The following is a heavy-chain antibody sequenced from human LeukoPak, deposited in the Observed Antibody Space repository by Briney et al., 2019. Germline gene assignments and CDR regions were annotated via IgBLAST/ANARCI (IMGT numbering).Heavy chain of an antibody. CDR2: ISWNSGSI. CDR3: AKVALYSSSRDLHIKYGMDV. D-gene: IGHD6-13*01. Sequence: GGSLRLSCAASGFTFDDYAMHWVRQAPGKGLEWVSGISWNSGSIGYADSVKGRFTISRDNAKNSLYLQMNSLRAEDTALYYCAKVALYSSSRDLHIKYGMDVWGQGTTVTVSS. J-gene: IGHJ6*02. V-gene: IGHV3-9*01. CDR1: GFTFDDYA.